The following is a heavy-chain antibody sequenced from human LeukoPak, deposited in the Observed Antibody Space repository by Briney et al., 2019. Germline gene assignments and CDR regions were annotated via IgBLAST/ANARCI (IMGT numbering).Heavy chain of an antibody. CDR3: AREYCSGGSCYSAGDY. CDR1: GFTFSDYY. CDR2: ISSSGSTI. J-gene: IGHJ4*02. Sequence: GGSLRLSCAASGFTFSDYYMSWLRQAPGKGLEWVSYISSSGSTIYYADSVKGRFTISRDNAKNSLYLQMNSLRAEDTAVYYCAREYCSGGSCYSAGDYWGQGTLVTVSS. V-gene: IGHV3-11*01. D-gene: IGHD2-15*01.